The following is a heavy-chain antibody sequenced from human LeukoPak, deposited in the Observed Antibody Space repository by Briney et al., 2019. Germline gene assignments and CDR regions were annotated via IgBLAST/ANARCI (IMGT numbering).Heavy chain of an antibody. CDR1: GGSFSGYY. Sequence: ETLSLTCAVYGGSFSGYYWSWIRQPPGKGLEWIGEINHSGSTNHNPSLKSRVTISVDTSKNQFSLKLSSVTAADTAVYYCARSQLKYGSGSYGSHDAFDIWGQGTMVTVSS. CDR2: INHSGST. D-gene: IGHD3-10*01. CDR3: ARSQLKYGSGSYGSHDAFDI. V-gene: IGHV4-34*01. J-gene: IGHJ3*02.